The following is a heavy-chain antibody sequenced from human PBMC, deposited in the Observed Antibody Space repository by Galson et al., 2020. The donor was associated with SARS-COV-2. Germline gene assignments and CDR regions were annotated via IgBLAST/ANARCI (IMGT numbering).Heavy chain of an antibody. CDR3: ARGPSTGTGYAFDI. J-gene: IGHJ3*02. V-gene: IGHV1-8*01. CDR2: MNPNSGNT. CDR1: GYTFTSYD. D-gene: IGHD1-1*01. Sequence: ASVKVSCKASGYTFTSYDINWVRQATGQGLEWMGWMNPNSGNTGYAQKFQGRVTMTRNTSISTAYMELSSLRSEDTAVYYCARGPSTGTGYAFDIWGQGTMVTVSS.